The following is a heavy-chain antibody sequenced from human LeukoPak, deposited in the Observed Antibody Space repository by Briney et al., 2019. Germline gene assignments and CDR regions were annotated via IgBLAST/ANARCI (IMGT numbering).Heavy chain of an antibody. CDR3: ARDRKAGGSGWYSEPIGY. CDR1: GFTFSSCS. J-gene: IGHJ4*02. CDR2: ISSSSSYI. V-gene: IGHV3-21*01. Sequence: KPGGSLRLSCAASGFTFSSCSMNWVRQAPGKGLEWVSSISSSSSYIYYADSVKGRFTISRDNAKNSLYLQMNSLRAEDTAVYYCARDRKAGGSGWYSEPIGYWGQGTLVTVSS. D-gene: IGHD6-19*01.